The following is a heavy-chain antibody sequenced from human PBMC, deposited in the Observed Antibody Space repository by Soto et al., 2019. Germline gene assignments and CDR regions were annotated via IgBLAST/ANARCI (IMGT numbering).Heavy chain of an antibody. CDR3: ARTLRDYYFYYGMDV. CDR1: GYSFTTYY. D-gene: IGHD3-9*01. Sequence: GESLKISCEASGYSFTTYYISSVRQMPGKGLEWMGSIYPGNSHTIYSPSFQGQVTISTDKSITTAYLQWSSLKASDTAIYYCARTLRDYYFYYGMDVWGQGTTVTVSS. CDR2: IYPGNSHT. J-gene: IGHJ6*02. V-gene: IGHV5-51*01.